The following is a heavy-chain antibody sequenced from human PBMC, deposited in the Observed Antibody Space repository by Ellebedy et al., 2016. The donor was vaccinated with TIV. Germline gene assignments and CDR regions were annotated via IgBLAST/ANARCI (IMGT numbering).Heavy chain of an antibody. J-gene: IGHJ4*02. Sequence: MPSETLSLTCAVSGGSLYNYYWSWIRQPPGKGLEWIAYTYYTRSTNYNPSLKSRVSISVDTSKNQFSLKLNSVTAADTAIYYCARHAWLQLWSPFDYWGQGTLVPVSS. V-gene: IGHV4-59*08. CDR3: ARHAWLQLWSPFDY. CDR1: GGSLYNYY. CDR2: TYYTRST. D-gene: IGHD5-18*01.